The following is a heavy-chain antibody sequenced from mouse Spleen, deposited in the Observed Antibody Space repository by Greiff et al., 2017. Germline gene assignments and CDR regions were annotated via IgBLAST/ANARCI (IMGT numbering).Heavy chain of an antibody. D-gene: IGHD2-10*01. CDR1: GFTFSSYW. J-gene: IGHJ1*01. V-gene: IGHV6-6*02. CDR2: IRLKSDNYAT. Sequence: EVQRVESGGGLVQPGGSMKLSCVASGFTFSSYWMSWVRQSPEKGLEWVAEIRLKSDNYATHYAESVKGKFTISRDDSKSRLYLQMNSLRAEDTGIYYCTAYYGHWYFDVWGAGTTVTVSS. CDR3: TAYYGHWYFDV.